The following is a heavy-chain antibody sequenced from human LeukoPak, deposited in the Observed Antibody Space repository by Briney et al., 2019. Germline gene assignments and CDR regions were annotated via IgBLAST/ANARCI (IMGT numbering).Heavy chain of an antibody. Sequence: PSQTLSLTCTVSGGSISSGGYYWNWIRQHPGKGLEWIGYIYYSGNTYYNPSLKSRVTISVDTSKNQFSLNLSSVTAADTAVYYCARGPQYCSDGSCYSYAFDIWGQGTMVTVSS. CDR1: GGSISSGGYY. D-gene: IGHD2-15*01. J-gene: IGHJ3*02. CDR3: ARGPQYCSDGSCYSYAFDI. CDR2: IYYSGNT. V-gene: IGHV4-31*03.